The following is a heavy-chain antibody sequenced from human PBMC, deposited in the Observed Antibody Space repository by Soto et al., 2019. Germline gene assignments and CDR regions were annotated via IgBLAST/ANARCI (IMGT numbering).Heavy chain of an antibody. CDR2: IRSKFNSYAA. CDR1: GFSFSDSA. J-gene: IGHJ2*01. D-gene: IGHD2-21*01. Sequence: GGSLRLSCAASGFSFSDSAMHWVRQASGKGLEWVGRIRSKFNSYAAEYAESMRGRITISRDDSKKTTYLQMSNLNTEDTAVYYCVRYSRTLGWFFDLWGRGTLVTLSS. V-gene: IGHV3-73*01. CDR3: VRYSRTLGWFFDL.